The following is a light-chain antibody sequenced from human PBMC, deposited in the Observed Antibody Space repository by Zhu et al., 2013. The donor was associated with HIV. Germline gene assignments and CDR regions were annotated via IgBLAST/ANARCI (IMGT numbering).Light chain of an antibody. V-gene: IGKV3-15*01. Sequence: EIVMTQSPATLSVSPGERATLSCRASQSINNNLVWYQQKPGQAPRLLIYGASTRATGIPARFSGSGSGTEFTLTISSLQSEDFVVYYCQQYNNWPYTFGQGTKLEIK. CDR1: QSINNN. CDR2: GAS. J-gene: IGKJ2*01. CDR3: QQYNNWPYT.